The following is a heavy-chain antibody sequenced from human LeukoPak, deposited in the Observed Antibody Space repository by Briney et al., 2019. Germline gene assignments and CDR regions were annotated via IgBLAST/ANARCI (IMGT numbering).Heavy chain of an antibody. V-gene: IGHV3-21*01. CDR2: ISSSSSYI. D-gene: IGHD2-15*01. Sequence: GGSLRLSCAASGFTFSSYSMNWVRQAPGKGLEWGSSISSSSSYIYYADSVKGRFTISRDNAKNSLYLQMNSLRAEDTAVYYCARDIEVVAKGDAFDIWGQGTMVTVSS. CDR3: ARDIEVVAKGDAFDI. CDR1: GFTFSSYS. J-gene: IGHJ3*02.